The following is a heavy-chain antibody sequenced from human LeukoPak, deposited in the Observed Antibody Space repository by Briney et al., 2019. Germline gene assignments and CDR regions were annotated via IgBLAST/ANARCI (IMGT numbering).Heavy chain of an antibody. CDR3: AREFGTPDAFDI. D-gene: IGHD3-16*01. CDR1: GFTFSSYG. CDR2: IWYDGSNK. J-gene: IGHJ3*02. V-gene: IGHV3-33*01. Sequence: PGRSLRLSCAASGFTFSSYGMHWVRQAPGKGLEWVAVIWYDGSNKYYADSVKGRFTISRDSSKNTLYLQMNSLRAEDTAVYYCAREFGTPDAFDIWGQGTMVTVSS.